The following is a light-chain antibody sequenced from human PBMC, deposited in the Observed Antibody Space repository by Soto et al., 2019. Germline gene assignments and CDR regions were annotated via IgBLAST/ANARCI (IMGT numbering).Light chain of an antibody. CDR2: GAS. CDR1: QSVSSNY. V-gene: IGKV3-20*01. J-gene: IGKJ1*01. CDR3: QQYGSSPPT. Sequence: EIVLTQSPGTLSLSPGERATLSCRASQSVSSNYLAWYQRKPGQAPRLLIYGASSRAIDIPNRFSGSGSGTDFTLTITRLEPEDFAVYYCQQYGSSPPTCGQGTKVEI.